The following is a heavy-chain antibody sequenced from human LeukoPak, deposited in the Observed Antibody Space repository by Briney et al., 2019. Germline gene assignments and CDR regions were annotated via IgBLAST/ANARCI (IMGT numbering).Heavy chain of an antibody. V-gene: IGHV3-7*03. Sequence: GGSLRLSCAASGFTFSSYWMSWVRQAPGKGLEWVANIKQDGSEKYYVDSVKGRFTISRDNAKNSLYLQMNSLRAEDTAVYYCARGSFTGITMIVVVTTADYWGQGTLVTVSS. CDR3: ARGSFTGITMIVVVTTADY. CDR1: GFTFSSYW. CDR2: IKQDGSEK. J-gene: IGHJ4*02. D-gene: IGHD3-22*01.